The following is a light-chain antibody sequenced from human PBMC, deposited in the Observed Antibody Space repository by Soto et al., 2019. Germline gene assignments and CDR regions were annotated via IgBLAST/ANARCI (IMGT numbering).Light chain of an antibody. CDR1: SSDVGGYNY. V-gene: IGLV2-14*01. Sequence: QSVLTQPASVSGSPGQSITISCTGTSSDVGGYNYVSWYQQHPGKAPKLMIYDVRNRPSGVSNRFSGSKSVNTASLTISGLQAEDEADYYCSSYPTVSTYVLGTGTKVTVL. CDR3: SSYPTVSTYV. J-gene: IGLJ1*01. CDR2: DVR.